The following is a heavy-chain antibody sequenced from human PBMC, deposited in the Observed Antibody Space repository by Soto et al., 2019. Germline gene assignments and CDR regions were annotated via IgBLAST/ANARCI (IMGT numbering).Heavy chain of an antibody. D-gene: IGHD4-4*01. J-gene: IGHJ4*02. CDR2: IYYSGST. V-gene: IGHV4-31*03. CDR1: GGSISSGGYF. Sequence: SETLSLTCTVSGGSISSGGYFFSWVRQHPAKGLEWIGYIYYSGSTYYNPSLKSRVTISVDRSKNQFSLKLSSVTAADTAVYYCARGMTTVTTLDYWGQGTLVTVSS. CDR3: ARGMTTVTTLDY.